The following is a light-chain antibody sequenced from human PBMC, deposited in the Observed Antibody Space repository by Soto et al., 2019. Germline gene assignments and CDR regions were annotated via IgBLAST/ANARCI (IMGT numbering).Light chain of an antibody. V-gene: IGKV1-5*03. CDR1: QSIRGW. Sequence: DIQMTQSPSTLSASVGDRVIITCRASQSIRGWLAWYQQKPGKAPKLLIYKASSLESGVPSRFSGSGSGTAFTLTISGLQPDDFATYYCQQYNSNPLTFGGGTKVEIK. J-gene: IGKJ4*01. CDR2: KAS. CDR3: QQYNSNPLT.